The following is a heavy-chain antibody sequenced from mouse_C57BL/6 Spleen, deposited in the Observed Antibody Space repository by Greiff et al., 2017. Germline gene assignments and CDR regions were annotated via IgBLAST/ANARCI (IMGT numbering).Heavy chain of an antibody. D-gene: IGHD1-1*01. CDR2: IDPANGNT. Sequence: VQLQQSVAELVRPGASVKLSCTASGFNIKNTYMHWVKQRPEQGLEWIGRIDPANGNTKYAPKFQGKATITADTSSNTAYLQLSSLTSEDTAIYSCARTFITTVVANPWYFDVWGTGTTVTVSS. J-gene: IGHJ1*03. CDR3: ARTFITTVVANPWYFDV. CDR1: GFNIKNTY. V-gene: IGHV14-3*01.